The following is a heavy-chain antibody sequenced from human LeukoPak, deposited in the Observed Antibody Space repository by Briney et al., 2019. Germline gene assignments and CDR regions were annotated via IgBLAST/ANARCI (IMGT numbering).Heavy chain of an antibody. V-gene: IGHV3-23*01. CDR2: ISGSGGST. Sequence: PGGSLRLSCAASGFTFSSYAMSWVRQAPGKGLEWVSAISGSGGSTYYADSVKGRFTISRDNSKNTLYLQMNSLRAEDTAVYYCARVLGFPHWSGSYSQVDYWGQGTLVTVSS. J-gene: IGHJ4*02. CDR1: GFTFSSYA. D-gene: IGHD1-26*01. CDR3: ARVLGFPHWSGSYSQVDY.